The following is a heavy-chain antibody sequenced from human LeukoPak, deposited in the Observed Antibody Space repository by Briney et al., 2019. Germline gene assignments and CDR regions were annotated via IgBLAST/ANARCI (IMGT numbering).Heavy chain of an antibody. V-gene: IGHV3-7*03. D-gene: IGHD1-1*01. CDR2: INQNRGGK. J-gene: IGHJ4*02. CDR3: GAVEPATVFVY. Sequence: GGSLRLSCAASGFTFGGYWMGWVRQAPGKGLEWVSHINQNRGGKDYVDSVKGRFTISRDNAKNSLYLQMNSLRAEDTAVYYCGAVEPATVFVYWGQGTLVTVS. CDR1: GFTFGGYW.